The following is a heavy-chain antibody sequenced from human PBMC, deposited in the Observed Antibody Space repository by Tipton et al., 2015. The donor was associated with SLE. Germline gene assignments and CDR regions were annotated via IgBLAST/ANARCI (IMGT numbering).Heavy chain of an antibody. J-gene: IGHJ3*01. CDR1: GGSISSGSYY. V-gene: IGHV4-61*02. Sequence: LRLSCTVSGGSISSGSYYWSWIRQPAGKGLEWLGRIYTSGSTNYNPSLKSRLTMSLDTSKNQFSLKLRSVTAADTAVYYCARTLPFNYDFWSGYSTDPFDVWGQGTMVTVSS. CDR2: IYTSGST. CDR3: ARTLPFNYDFWSGYSTDPFDV. D-gene: IGHD3-3*01.